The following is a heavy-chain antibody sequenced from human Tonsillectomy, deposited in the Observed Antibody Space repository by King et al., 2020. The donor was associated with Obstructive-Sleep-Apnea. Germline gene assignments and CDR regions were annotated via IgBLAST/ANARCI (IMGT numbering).Heavy chain of an antibody. D-gene: IGHD6-13*01. V-gene: IGHV3-11*01. CDR2: ISGSGSTL. Sequence: VQLVESGGGLVKPGGSLRLSCAASGFTFSDYYMSWIRQAPGKGLEWVSYISGSGSTLYYADSVKGRFTISRDNAKNSLYLQMNSLRAEDTAVYYCARDPLYSSSWYAAPVGGMDVWGQGTTVTVSS. CDR3: ARDPLYSSSWYAAPVGGMDV. CDR1: GFTFSDYY. J-gene: IGHJ6*02.